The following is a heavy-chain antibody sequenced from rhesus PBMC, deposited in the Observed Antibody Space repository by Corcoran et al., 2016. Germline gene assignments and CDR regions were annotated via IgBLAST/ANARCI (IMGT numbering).Heavy chain of an antibody. V-gene: IGHV3S42*01. Sequence: EVQLVESGGGLAKPGGSLRLSCAASGFTFSSYWMNWVRQTPGKGQDWNSTINSGGGSTYSADSVKGRFTISRDNSKNTLSLQMNSLRPEDTAVYYCAKEGVAAAAYYGLDSWGQGVVVTVSS. CDR1: GFTFSSYW. D-gene: IGHD6-31*01. CDR2: INSGGGST. J-gene: IGHJ6*01. CDR3: AKEGVAAAAYYGLDS.